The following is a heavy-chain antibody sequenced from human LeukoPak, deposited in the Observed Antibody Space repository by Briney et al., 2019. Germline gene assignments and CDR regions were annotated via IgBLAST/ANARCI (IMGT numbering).Heavy chain of an antibody. D-gene: IGHD1-26*01. Sequence: GGSLRLSCAASGFTFSSYGMHWVRQAPGKGLEWVAVIWYDGSNKYYADSVKGRFTISRDNSKNTLYLQMNSLRAEDTAVYYCAREAWELGDCFDYWGQGTLVTVSS. J-gene: IGHJ4*02. CDR2: IWYDGSNK. CDR3: AREAWELGDCFDY. V-gene: IGHV3-33*01. CDR1: GFTFSSYG.